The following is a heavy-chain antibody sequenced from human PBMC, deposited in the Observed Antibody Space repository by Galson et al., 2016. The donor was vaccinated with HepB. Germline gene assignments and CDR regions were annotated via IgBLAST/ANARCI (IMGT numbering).Heavy chain of an antibody. D-gene: IGHD3-16*01. CDR1: GYTFTSYG. V-gene: IGHV1-69*06. Sequence: SVKVSCKASGYTFTSYGISWVRQAPGQGLEWMGGIIPIVDSANYAQKFRGRVTITADKTTSTAYMELRSLRSEDTAVYYCARDYDRRGWSDPWGQGTLVTVSS. CDR3: ARDYDRRGWSDP. CDR2: IIPIVDSA. J-gene: IGHJ5*02.